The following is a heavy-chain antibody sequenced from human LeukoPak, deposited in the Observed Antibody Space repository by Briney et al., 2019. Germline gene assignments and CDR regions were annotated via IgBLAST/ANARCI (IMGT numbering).Heavy chain of an antibody. D-gene: IGHD2-15*01. V-gene: IGHV3-64D*06. CDR2: ISPSGGST. CDR3: VKLLVEMRVLLPYFDY. Sequence: GVPLRLSCSASGFTFNNYTKHWVRQAPGKGLEFVSAISPSGGSTYYADSVKGRFTISRDNSKNMLYLQMSSLRPEDSAVYYCVKLLVEMRVLLPYFDYWGQGTLVTVSS. J-gene: IGHJ4*02. CDR1: GFTFNNYT.